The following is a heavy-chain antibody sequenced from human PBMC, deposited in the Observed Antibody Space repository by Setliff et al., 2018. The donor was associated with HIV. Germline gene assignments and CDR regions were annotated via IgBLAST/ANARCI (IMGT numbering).Heavy chain of an antibody. V-gene: IGHV1-69*13. CDR2: IIPIFGTT. D-gene: IGHD3-10*01. CDR3: ATAGEMATIGYYYYYLDV. Sequence: SVKVSCKASGGTFSSYAISWVRRAPGQGPEWMGAIIPIFGTTKYAQRFQGRVTITADASTSTAYMELSSLRSEDTAVYYCATAGEMATIGYYYYYLDVWGKGTTVTVSS. CDR1: GGTFSSYA. J-gene: IGHJ6*03.